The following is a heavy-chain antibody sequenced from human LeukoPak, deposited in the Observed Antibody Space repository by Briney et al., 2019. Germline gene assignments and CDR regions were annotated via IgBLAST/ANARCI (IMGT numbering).Heavy chain of an antibody. CDR3: ARGLTYSSSWHYWFDP. CDR2: MNPNSGNT. Sequence: ASVKVSCKASGYTFTSYDINWVRQATGQGLEWMGWMNPNSGNTGYAQKFQGRVTITRNTSISTAYMELSSLRSKDTAVYYCARGLTYSSSWHYWFDPWGQGTLVTVSS. J-gene: IGHJ5*02. CDR1: GYTFTSYD. D-gene: IGHD6-13*01. V-gene: IGHV1-8*03.